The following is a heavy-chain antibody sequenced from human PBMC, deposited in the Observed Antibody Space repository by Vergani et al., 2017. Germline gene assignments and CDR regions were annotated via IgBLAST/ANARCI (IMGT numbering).Heavy chain of an antibody. Sequence: EVQLVQSGAEVKKPGESLKISCTCSGYSFTSYWIGWVRQMPGKGLEWMGIISPGDSDTRYSPSFQGQGTISADKSISTAYLQWSSLKASDTAMDYCARLVVVAATNWFDPWGQGTLVTVSS. CDR3: ARLVVVAATNWFDP. J-gene: IGHJ5*02. CDR2: ISPGDSDT. D-gene: IGHD2-15*01. CDR1: GYSFTSYW. V-gene: IGHV5-51*01.